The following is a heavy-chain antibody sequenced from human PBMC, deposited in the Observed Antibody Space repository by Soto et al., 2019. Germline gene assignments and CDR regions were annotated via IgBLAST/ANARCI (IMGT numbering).Heavy chain of an antibody. J-gene: IGHJ4*02. CDR1: GGTFSSYT. CDR2: IIPILGIA. Sequence: QVQLVQSGAEVKKPGSSVKVSCKASGGTFSSYTISWVRQAPGQGLEWMGRIIPILGIANYAQKFQGRVTITADKSTSTAYMELSSLRSEDTAVYYCVRDRSIAAAEFDYWGQGTLVTVSS. D-gene: IGHD6-13*01. V-gene: IGHV1-69*08. CDR3: VRDRSIAAAEFDY.